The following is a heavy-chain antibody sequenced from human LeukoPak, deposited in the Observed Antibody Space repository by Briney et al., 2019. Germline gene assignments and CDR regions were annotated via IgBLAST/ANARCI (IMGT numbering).Heavy chain of an antibody. CDR1: GFTFSSYS. CDR3: AREQDDYVWAEVYYYMDV. Sequence: GGSLRLSCAASGFTFSSYSMNWVRQAPGKGLEWVSYISSSSSTIYYADSVKGRFTISRDNAKNSLYLQMNSLRAEDTAVYYCAREQDDYVWAEVYYYMDVWGKGTTVTVSS. J-gene: IGHJ6*03. V-gene: IGHV3-48*01. CDR2: ISSSSSTI. D-gene: IGHD3-16*01.